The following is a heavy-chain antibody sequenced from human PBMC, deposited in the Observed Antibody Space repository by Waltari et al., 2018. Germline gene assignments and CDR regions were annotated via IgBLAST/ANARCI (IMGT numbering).Heavy chain of an antibody. CDR3: TTHATSGF. Sequence: EAQLVESVGGLVKPGGSLRLSCGASEITFSKAWMNWLRQAPGKGLEGVGRIKIKADGETTDYAAPVKGRFTISRDDSEKMAYLQMNSLKTEDTAVYYCTTHATSGFWGQGTLVTVSS. V-gene: IGHV3-15*01. CDR2: IKIKADGETT. CDR1: EITFSKAW. D-gene: IGHD5-12*01. J-gene: IGHJ4*02.